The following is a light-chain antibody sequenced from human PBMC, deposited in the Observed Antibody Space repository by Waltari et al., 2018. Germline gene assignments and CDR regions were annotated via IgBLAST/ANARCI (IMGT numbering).Light chain of an antibody. CDR1: RSNIGSNY. V-gene: IGLV1-47*01. J-gene: IGLJ3*02. Sequence: QSVLTQQPSASGTPGQRVTIPCSGSRSNIGSNYVYWYQQLPGTAPKLLIYRNNRLPSGVPARFSGSKSGASASLAISGLRSEDEADYYCAAWDDSLSGRVFGGGTKVTVL. CDR2: RNN. CDR3: AAWDDSLSGRV.